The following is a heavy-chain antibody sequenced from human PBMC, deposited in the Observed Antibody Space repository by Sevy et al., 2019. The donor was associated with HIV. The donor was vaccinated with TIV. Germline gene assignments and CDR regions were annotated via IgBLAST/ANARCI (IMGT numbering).Heavy chain of an antibody. CDR1: GFTFSSYS. CDR3: AKAVSEHSYSDY. V-gene: IGHV3-23*01. J-gene: IGHJ4*02. D-gene: IGHD3-10*01. CDR2: IGGSADYT. Sequence: GGSLRLSCVTSGFTFSSYSMSWVRQTPGKGLEWVSAIGGSADYTYYADSVKGRFTISRENSKNTLYLQTNGLRAEDPAVYYCAKAVSEHSYSDYWGQGTLVTVSS.